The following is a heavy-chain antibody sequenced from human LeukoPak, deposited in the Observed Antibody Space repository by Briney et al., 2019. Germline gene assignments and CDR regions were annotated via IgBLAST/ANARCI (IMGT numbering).Heavy chain of an antibody. J-gene: IGHJ3*02. Sequence: SETLSLTCTVSGGSISSGDYYWSWIRQPPGKGLEWIGYIYYSGSTYYNPSLKSRITISVDTSKNQFSLKLSSVTAADTAVYYCARDHYYDSSGSPRPAFDIWGQGTMVTVSS. CDR1: GGSISSGDYY. V-gene: IGHV4-30-4*01. D-gene: IGHD3-22*01. CDR3: ARDHYYDSSGSPRPAFDI. CDR2: IYYSGST.